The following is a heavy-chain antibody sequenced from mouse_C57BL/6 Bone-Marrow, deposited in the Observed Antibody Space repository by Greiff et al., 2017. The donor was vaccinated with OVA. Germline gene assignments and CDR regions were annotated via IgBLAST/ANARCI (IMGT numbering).Heavy chain of an antibody. V-gene: IGHV1-15*01. D-gene: IGHD2-4*01. CDR3: TRIDYDLYWYFDV. J-gene: IGHJ1*03. CDR1: GYTFTDYE. Sequence: VKLQESGAELVRPGASVTLSCKASGYTFTDYEMHWVKQTPVHGLEWIGAIDPETGGTAYNQKFKGKAILTADKSSSTAYMELRSLTSEDSAVYYCTRIDYDLYWYFDVWGTGTTVTVSS. CDR2: IDPETGGT.